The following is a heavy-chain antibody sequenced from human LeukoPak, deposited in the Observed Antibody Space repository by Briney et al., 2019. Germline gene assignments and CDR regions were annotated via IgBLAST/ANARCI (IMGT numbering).Heavy chain of an antibody. D-gene: IGHD3-22*01. CDR2: ISGSGGST. Sequence: SGGSLRLSCAASGFTFSSYAMSWVRQAPGKGLEWVSAISGSGGSTYYADSVKGRFAISRDNSKNTLYLQMNSLRAEDTAVYCCAKEDYYDSSGYSTVDYWGQGTLVTVSS. CDR1: GFTFSSYA. CDR3: AKEDYYDSSGYSTVDY. V-gene: IGHV3-23*01. J-gene: IGHJ4*02.